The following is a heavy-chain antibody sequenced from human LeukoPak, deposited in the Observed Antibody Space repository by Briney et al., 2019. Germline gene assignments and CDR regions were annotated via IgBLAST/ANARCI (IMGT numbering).Heavy chain of an antibody. CDR1: GXTFSSYA. CDR2: ISGSGGST. V-gene: IGHV3-23*01. J-gene: IGHJ6*02. CDR3: ARESDESSYYYGMAV. Sequence: QPGGSLRLSCAASGXTFSSYAMTWVRQPPGKGLEWVSSISGSGGSTYYADSVKGRATISRDNSKNTLFLQMNMLRVEDAAVYYCARESDESSYYYGMAVWGQGTTVTVSS.